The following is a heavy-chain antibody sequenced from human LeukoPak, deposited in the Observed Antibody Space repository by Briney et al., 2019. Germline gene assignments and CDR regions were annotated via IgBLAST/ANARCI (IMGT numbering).Heavy chain of an antibody. J-gene: IGHJ4*02. CDR3: ARVPKWNYFDH. CDR2: INPSGSST. D-gene: IGHD1-26*01. Sequence: ASVKVSCKASGYTFTSYSIHWVRQAPGQGLEWMGIINPSGSSTSYAQKFQGRVTMTRDMSTSTVYMELSSLRSEDTAVYYCARVPKWNYFDHWGQGILVTVSS. V-gene: IGHV1-46*01. CDR1: GYTFTSYS.